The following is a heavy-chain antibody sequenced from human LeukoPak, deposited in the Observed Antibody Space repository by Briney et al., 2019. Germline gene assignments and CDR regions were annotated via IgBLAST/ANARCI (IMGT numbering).Heavy chain of an antibody. D-gene: IGHD4-17*01. CDR1: GFTFSSYA. V-gene: IGHV3-23*01. Sequence: GGSLRLSCAASGFTFSSYAMIWVRQAPGKGLEGVSAIGVSGSRRYHAASVKGRFTISRDNSRNTLYLQMNSLRAEDTAVYYCASAYADSGDYEAYWGQGTLVTVSS. CDR2: IGVSGSRR. CDR3: ASAYADSGDYEAY. J-gene: IGHJ4*02.